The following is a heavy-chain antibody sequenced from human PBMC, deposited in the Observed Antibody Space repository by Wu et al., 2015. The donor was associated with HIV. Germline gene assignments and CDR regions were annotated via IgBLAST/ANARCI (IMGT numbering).Heavy chain of an antibody. CDR1: GGTFSSYA. Sequence: QVQLVQSGAEVKKPGSSVKVSCKASGGTFSSYAISWVRQAPGQGLEWMGGIIPIFGTANYAQKFQGRVTITTDESTSTAYMELSSLRSEDTAVYYCARTIGYCSSTSCYDAFDIWGQGTMVTVSS. V-gene: IGHV1-69*05. CDR2: IIPIFGTA. CDR3: ARTIGYCSSTSCYDAFDI. J-gene: IGHJ3*02. D-gene: IGHD2-2*01.